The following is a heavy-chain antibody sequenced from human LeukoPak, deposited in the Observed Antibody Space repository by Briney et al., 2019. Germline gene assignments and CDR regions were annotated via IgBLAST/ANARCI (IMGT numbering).Heavy chain of an antibody. CDR2: IHTGGTT. CDR3: ARNDIFGVLPEF. Sequence: GGSLRLSCVASGFDISYNYVGWVRQAPGKGLEWVSVIHTGGTTHYTDSVKGRLTISKDNSNNTVYLQMNSVRVEDTAVYYCARNDIFGVLPEFWGMGTLVSVTS. D-gene: IGHD3-3*02. J-gene: IGHJ4*02. CDR1: GFDISYNY. V-gene: IGHV3-53*01.